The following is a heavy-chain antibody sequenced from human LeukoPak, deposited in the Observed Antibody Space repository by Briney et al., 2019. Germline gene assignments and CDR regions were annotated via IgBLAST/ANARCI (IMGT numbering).Heavy chain of an antibody. Sequence: GGPLRLSCTASGFAFNHYAMTWVRQAPGKGLERVSNINDNGGQRHYAKPVKGRFTIPREKSKNTPFLQMDSPRGEETAVYYCAKTQLKMGATDYLDYWGQGILVTVSS. CDR3: AKTQLKMGATDYLDY. J-gene: IGHJ4*02. D-gene: IGHD1-26*01. CDR1: GFAFNHYA. V-gene: IGHV3-23*01. CDR2: INDNGGQR.